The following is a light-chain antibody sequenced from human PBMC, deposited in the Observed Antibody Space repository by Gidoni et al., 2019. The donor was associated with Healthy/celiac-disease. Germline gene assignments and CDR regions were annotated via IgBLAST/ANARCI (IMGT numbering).Light chain of an antibody. V-gene: IGKV3-15*01. CDR1: QSVSSN. CDR2: GPC. CDR3: QKYNNWPPLT. J-gene: IGKJ4*01. Sequence: EIVITQSPATLSLSPGATATLSCRARQSVSSNLAWYQQKPCQAPSLLISGPCNWAAGIPARFSGSGSGTEFTLTISSLQSDDFAVYYCQKYNNWPPLTFGGGTKVEIK.